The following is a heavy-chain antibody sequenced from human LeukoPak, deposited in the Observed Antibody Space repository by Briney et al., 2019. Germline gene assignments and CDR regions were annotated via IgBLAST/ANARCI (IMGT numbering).Heavy chain of an antibody. V-gene: IGHV4-30-2*01. CDR2: IYHSGST. CDR3: ARGPIVGATTEVDY. Sequence: SETLSLTCAVSGGSLSSGGYSWRWIRQPPGTGLEWLGYIYHSGSTYYNPSLKSRVTISVDRSKNQFSLKLSSVTAADTAVYYCARGPIVGATTEVDYWGQGTLVTVSS. D-gene: IGHD1-26*01. CDR1: GGSLSSGGYS. J-gene: IGHJ4*02.